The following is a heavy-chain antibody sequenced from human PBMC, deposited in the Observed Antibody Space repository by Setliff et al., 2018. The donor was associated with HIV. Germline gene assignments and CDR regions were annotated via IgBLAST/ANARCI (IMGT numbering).Heavy chain of an antibody. J-gene: IGHJ3*01. Sequence: ASVKVSCKTSGYMFIAYGMSWVRRAPGQGLEWMGWIGPYNGRIEYAQEFQGRVSMTRDTSTSTVYMELSSLRSEDTAVYYCARGQASNDYGVSFWGQGTMVTVSS. CDR3: ARGQASNDYGVSF. V-gene: IGHV1-18*01. CDR2: IGPYNGRI. D-gene: IGHD4-17*01. CDR1: GYMFIAYG.